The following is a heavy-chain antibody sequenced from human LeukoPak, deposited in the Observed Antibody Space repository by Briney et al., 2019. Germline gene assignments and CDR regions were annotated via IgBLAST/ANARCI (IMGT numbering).Heavy chain of an antibody. Sequence: SSETLSLTYTVSSHPHSRRSSHWAWIRQPPGKGLEWLGSIYYSGSTYYNPSLKSRVTISVDTSKNQFSLKLSSVTAADTAVYYCASLDYYDSSRTFDYWGQGTLVTVSS. CDR2: IYYSGST. D-gene: IGHD3-22*01. CDR3: ASLDYYDSSRTFDY. CDR1: SHPHSRRSSH. J-gene: IGHJ4*02. V-gene: IGHV4-39*01.